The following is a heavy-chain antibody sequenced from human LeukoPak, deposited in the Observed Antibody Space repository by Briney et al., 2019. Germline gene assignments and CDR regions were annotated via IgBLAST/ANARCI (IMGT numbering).Heavy chain of an antibody. Sequence: SETLSLTCAVYGGSFSGYYWSWIRQPPGKGLEWIGEINHSGSTNYNPSLKSRVTISVDTSKNQFSLKLSSVTAADTAVYYCASRLDCSSTSCHNYYYYGMDVRGQGTTVTVSS. V-gene: IGHV4-34*01. D-gene: IGHD2-2*02. CDR1: GGSFSGYY. CDR2: INHSGST. J-gene: IGHJ6*02. CDR3: ASRLDCSSTSCHNYYYYGMDV.